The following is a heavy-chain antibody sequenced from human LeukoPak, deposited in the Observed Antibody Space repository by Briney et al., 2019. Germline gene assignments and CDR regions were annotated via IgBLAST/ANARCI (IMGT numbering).Heavy chain of an antibody. CDR3: AALRPFDY. J-gene: IGHJ4*02. V-gene: IGHV3-73*01. CDR2: IRVKAHNYAT. Sequence: GGSLRLSCVTSGFTFSGSAMHWVRQASGKGLEWIGRIRVKAHNYATVYAASMKGRFTISRDDSKNTAYLQMTSLKPEDTAVYYCAALRPFDYWGQGTLVTVSS. D-gene: IGHD3-16*01. CDR1: GFTFSGSA.